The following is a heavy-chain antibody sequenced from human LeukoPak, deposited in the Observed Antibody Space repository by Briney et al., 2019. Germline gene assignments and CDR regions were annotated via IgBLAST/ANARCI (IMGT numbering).Heavy chain of an antibody. CDR2: IKEDGTYT. CDR3: ARDFDMGITPGDDFDF. Sequence: GGSLRLSCAASGFSFSKYWMHWVRQTPGEGLVWVSRIKEDGTYTSYADSVKGRFTISRDNARNTVFLQMNSLGAEDTAVYYCARDFDMGITPGDDFDFWGQGTLVTVSS. J-gene: IGHJ4*02. D-gene: IGHD3-9*01. CDR1: GFSFSKYW. V-gene: IGHV3-74*01.